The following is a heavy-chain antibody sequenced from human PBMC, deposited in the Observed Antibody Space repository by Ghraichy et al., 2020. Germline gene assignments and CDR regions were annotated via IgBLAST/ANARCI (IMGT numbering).Heavy chain of an antibody. D-gene: IGHD6-13*01. V-gene: IGHV3-11*05. J-gene: IGHJ4*02. CDR3: ARDLAGGSWYDY. Sequence: GGSLRLSCAASGFTFSDYYMSWIRQAPGKGLEWVSYISSGSSYTNYADSVKGRFTISRDNAKNSLYLQMNSLRAEDTAVYYCARDLAGGSWYDYWGQGTLVTVSS. CDR2: ISSGSSYT. CDR1: GFTFSDYY.